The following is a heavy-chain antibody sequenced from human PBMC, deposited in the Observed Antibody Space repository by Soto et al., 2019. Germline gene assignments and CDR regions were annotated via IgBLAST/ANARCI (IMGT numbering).Heavy chain of an antibody. CDR3: ARRISVSVVKNWFDP. CDR2: IYPGDSDT. CDR1: GYSFTSYW. D-gene: IGHD3-10*01. J-gene: IGHJ5*02. V-gene: IGHV5-51*01. Sequence: PGESLKISCKGSGYSFTSYWIGWVRQMPGKGLEWMGIIYPGDSDTRYSPSFQGQVTISADKSISTAYQQWSSLKASDTAMYYCARRISVSVVKNWFDPWGQGTLVTVSS.